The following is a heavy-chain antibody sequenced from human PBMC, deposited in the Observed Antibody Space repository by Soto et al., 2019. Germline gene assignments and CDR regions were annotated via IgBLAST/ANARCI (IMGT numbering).Heavy chain of an antibody. CDR2: ISAYNGNT. J-gene: IGHJ6*03. D-gene: IGHD1-1*01. CDR1: GYTFTSYG. V-gene: IGHV1-18*01. CDR3: ARAGWNTPYYYYYMDV. Sequence: GASVKVSCKASGYTFTSYGISCVRQAPGQGLEWMGWISAYNGNTNYAQKLQGRVTMTTDTSTSTAYMELRSLRSDDTAVYYCARAGWNTPYYYYYMDVWGKGTTVTVSS.